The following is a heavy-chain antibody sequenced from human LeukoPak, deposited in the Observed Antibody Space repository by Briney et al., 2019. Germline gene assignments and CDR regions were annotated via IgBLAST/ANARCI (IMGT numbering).Heavy chain of an antibody. CDR1: GGTFSSYA. J-gene: IGHJ4*02. Sequence: ASVKVSCKASGGTFSSYAISWVRQAPGQGLEWVGRIIPILGIANYAQKFQGRVTITADKSTSTAYMELSSLRSEDTAVCYCASADSSGYSYYFDYWGQGTLVTVSS. CDR2: IIPILGIA. D-gene: IGHD3-22*01. V-gene: IGHV1-69*04. CDR3: ASADSSGYSYYFDY.